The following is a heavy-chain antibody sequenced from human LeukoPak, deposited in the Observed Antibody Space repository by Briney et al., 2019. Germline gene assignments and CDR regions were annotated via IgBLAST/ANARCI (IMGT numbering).Heavy chain of an antibody. CDR1: GGTFSSYA. Sequence: PEASVKVSCKASGGTFSSYAINWVRQAPGQGLEWMGGIIPIFGTSNYAQKFQGRVTITTDESTSTAYMELSSLRSEDTAVYYCARVPRYSSSSSYMDVWGKGATVTVSS. V-gene: IGHV1-69*05. J-gene: IGHJ6*03. CDR2: IIPIFGTS. CDR3: ARVPRYSSSSSYMDV. D-gene: IGHD6-6*01.